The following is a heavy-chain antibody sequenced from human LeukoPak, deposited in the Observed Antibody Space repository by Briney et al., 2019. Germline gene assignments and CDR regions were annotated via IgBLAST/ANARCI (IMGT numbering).Heavy chain of an antibody. CDR2: INHSGST. V-gene: IGHV4-34*01. Sequence: SETLSLTCAVYGGSFSAYYWSWIRQPPGKGLEWIGEINHSGSTNYNPSLESRVTISVDTSKNQFSLKLSSVTAADTAVYYCARDFRRGSWPHDYWGQGTLVTVSS. D-gene: IGHD6-13*01. J-gene: IGHJ4*02. CDR1: GGSFSAYY. CDR3: ARDFRRGSWPHDY.